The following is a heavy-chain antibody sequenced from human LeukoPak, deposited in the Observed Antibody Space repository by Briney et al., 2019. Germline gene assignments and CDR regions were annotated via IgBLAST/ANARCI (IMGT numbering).Heavy chain of an antibody. D-gene: IGHD2-2*01. CDR3: AKGRCGSTSCYYLDY. V-gene: IGHV3-23*01. CDR1: GFTFSSYA. J-gene: IGHJ4*01. CDR2: ITGSGSGT. Sequence: GGSLRLSCAASGFTFSSYAMSWVRQAPGKGLEWVSTITGSGSGTYYADSVKGRFTISRDNSRNTLFLQMNSLRAEDTAVYYCAKGRCGSTSCYYLDYWGQGTLVTVSS.